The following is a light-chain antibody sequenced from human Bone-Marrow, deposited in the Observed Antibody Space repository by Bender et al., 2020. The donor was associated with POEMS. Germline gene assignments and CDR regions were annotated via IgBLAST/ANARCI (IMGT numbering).Light chain of an antibody. Sequence: QSALTQPPSVSGSPGQSVTISCTGTTSDIGSYNRVSWFQKSPGTAPKLMIYKVSDRPSGVPDRFSGSKADNTASLTISGLQAEDEAHYYCSSYTSTSTWVFGGGTKLTVL. J-gene: IGLJ3*02. V-gene: IGLV2-18*02. CDR2: KVS. CDR3: SSYTSTSTWV. CDR1: TSDIGSYNR.